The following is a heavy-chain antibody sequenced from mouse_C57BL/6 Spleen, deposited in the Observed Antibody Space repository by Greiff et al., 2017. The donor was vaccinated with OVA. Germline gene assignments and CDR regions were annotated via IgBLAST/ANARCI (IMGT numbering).Heavy chain of an antibody. J-gene: IGHJ3*01. CDR3: AKPDEYDGGAWFAY. D-gene: IGHD2-4*01. CDR2: IWRGGST. Sequence: VQLKESGPGLVQPSQSLSITCTVSGFSLTSYGVHWVRQSPGKGLEWLGVIWRGGSTDYNAAFMSRLSITKDNSKSQVFFKMNSLQADDTAIYYCAKPDEYDGGAWFAYWGQGTLVTVSA. CDR1: GFSLTSYG. V-gene: IGHV2-5*01.